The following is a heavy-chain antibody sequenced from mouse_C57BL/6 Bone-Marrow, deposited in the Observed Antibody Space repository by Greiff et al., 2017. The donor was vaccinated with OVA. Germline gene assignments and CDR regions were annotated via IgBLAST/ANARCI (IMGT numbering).Heavy chain of an antibody. Sequence: EVHLVESGGGLVQPGGSLKLSCAASGFTFSDYYMYWVRQTPEKRLEWVAYISNGGGSTYYPDTVKGRFTISRDNAKNTLYLQMSRLKSEDTAMYYCARYGQAWFAYWGQGTLVTVSA. V-gene: IGHV5-12*01. D-gene: IGHD1-1*02. CDR1: GFTFSDYY. CDR3: ARYGQAWFAY. CDR2: ISNGGGST. J-gene: IGHJ3*01.